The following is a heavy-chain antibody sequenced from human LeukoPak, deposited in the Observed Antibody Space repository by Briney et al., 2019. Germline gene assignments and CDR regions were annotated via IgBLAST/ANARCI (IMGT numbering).Heavy chain of an antibody. J-gene: IGHJ4*02. D-gene: IGHD4-17*01. CDR1: VFPFRSHG. CDR2: FSIGGDTT. CDR3: AKEIRPIDC. Sequence: GGSLRLSCAASVFPFRSHGMCLVRPAPGRGLEWVSSFSIGGDTTYPDSVKGRFTISRYNSKNTLYLELDSLRAEDTAIYYCAKEIRPIDCWGQGTLVTVSS. V-gene: IGHV3-23*01.